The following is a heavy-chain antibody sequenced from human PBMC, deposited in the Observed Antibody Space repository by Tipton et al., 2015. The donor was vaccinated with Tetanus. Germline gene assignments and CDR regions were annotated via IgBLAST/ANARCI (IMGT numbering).Heavy chain of an antibody. V-gene: IGHV4-31*03. Sequence: TLSLTCTVSGDSLSRGGYFLKSIRPRPGGGPGGIGYIYYSGGTNPNPSLESRVSMSVDTSKNQFSLKLTSVTAADAAVYYCSRDLGGGRVVRLNWLDPWGQGTLVTVSS. CDR2: IYYSGGT. D-gene: IGHD6-6*01. CDR3: SRDLGGGRVVRLNWLDP. J-gene: IGHJ5*02. CDR1: GDSLSRGGYF.